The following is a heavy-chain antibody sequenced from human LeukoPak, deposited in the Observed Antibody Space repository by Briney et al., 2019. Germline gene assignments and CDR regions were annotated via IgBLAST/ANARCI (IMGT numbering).Heavy chain of an antibody. V-gene: IGHV3-23*01. Sequence: PGGSLRLSCAASGFTFSSYAMSWVRQAPGKGLEWVSAISGSGGSTYYADSVKGRFTISRDNPKNTLYLQMNSLRAEDTAVYYCAKDLRPVYYYDSSGYYPLMSYWGQGTLVTVSS. CDR2: ISGSGGST. D-gene: IGHD3-22*01. CDR3: AKDLRPVYYYDSSGYYPLMSY. J-gene: IGHJ4*02. CDR1: GFTFSSYA.